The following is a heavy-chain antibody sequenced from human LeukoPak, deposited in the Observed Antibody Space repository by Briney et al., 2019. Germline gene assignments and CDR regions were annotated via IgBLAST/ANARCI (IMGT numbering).Heavy chain of an antibody. CDR2: INRNSGGT. CDR1: GYTFTGYY. CDR3: ARLYCSSTSCYSYYYYGIDV. V-gene: IGHV1-2*06. J-gene: IGHJ6*02. Sequence: ASVKVSCTASGYTFTGYYMHWVRQAPGQGLEWMGRINRNSGGTNYAQKFQGRVTMTRDTSISTAYMELSRLRSEDTAVYYCARLYCSSTSCYSYYYYGIDVWGQGTTVTVSS. D-gene: IGHD2-2*01.